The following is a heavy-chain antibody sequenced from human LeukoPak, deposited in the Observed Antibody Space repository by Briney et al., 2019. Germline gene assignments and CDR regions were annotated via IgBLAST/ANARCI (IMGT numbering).Heavy chain of an antibody. Sequence: SETLSLTCTVSGGSISSSSYYWGWIRQPPGRGLERIGSIYYSGSTYYNPSLKSRVTISVDTSKNQFSLNLSSVTAADTAVYYCARLYYDSSGYYQICYFDYWGQGTLVTVSS. V-gene: IGHV4-39*01. J-gene: IGHJ4*02. CDR3: ARLYYDSSGYYQICYFDY. CDR2: IYYSGST. D-gene: IGHD3-22*01. CDR1: GGSISSSSYY.